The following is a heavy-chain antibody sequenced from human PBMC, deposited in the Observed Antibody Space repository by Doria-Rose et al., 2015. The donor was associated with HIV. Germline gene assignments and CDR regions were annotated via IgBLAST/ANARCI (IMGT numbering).Heavy chain of an antibody. D-gene: IGHD6-25*01. V-gene: IGHV4-39*01. CDR2: IYYSGTT. CDR1: GGSVASGTTY. Sequence: QVQLQESGPGLVKPSETLSLTCTVSGGSVASGTTYWDWIRHTPWKVLEWIGTIYYSGTTYYNQSLRVRVTISLHTSKNQYSLKLISVTAADTGVYYCAKQAVNWFDPWGQGTLVTVSS. J-gene: IGHJ5*02. CDR3: AKQAVNWFDP.